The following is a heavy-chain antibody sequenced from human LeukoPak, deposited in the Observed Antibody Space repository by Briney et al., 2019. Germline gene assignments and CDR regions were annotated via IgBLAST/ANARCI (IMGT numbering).Heavy chain of an antibody. Sequence: SETLSLTCTVYGGSISNYYWNWIRQSPGKGLEWIGNIYYSGRTNYNPSLKSRVTISADTSKNQFSLKLSSVTAADTAVYCCARGGRYCSSTSCYNWFDPWGQGTLVTVSS. J-gene: IGHJ5*02. D-gene: IGHD2-2*01. CDR3: ARGGRYCSSTSCYNWFDP. V-gene: IGHV4-59*12. CDR1: GGSISNYY. CDR2: IYYSGRT.